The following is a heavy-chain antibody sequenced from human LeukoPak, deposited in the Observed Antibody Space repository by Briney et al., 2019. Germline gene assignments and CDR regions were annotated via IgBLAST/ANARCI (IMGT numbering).Heavy chain of an antibody. J-gene: IGHJ3*02. CDR2: ISAYNGNT. D-gene: IGHD6-19*01. V-gene: IGHV1-18*01. CDR1: GYTFTSYG. Sequence: ASVKVSCKASGYTFTSYGISWVRQAPGQGLEWMGWISAYNGNTNYAQKVQGRVTMTTDASTSTAYMELRSLRSDDTAVYYCARGLQENLAWLTAFSAFDIWGQGTMVTVSS. CDR3: ARGLQENLAWLTAFSAFDI.